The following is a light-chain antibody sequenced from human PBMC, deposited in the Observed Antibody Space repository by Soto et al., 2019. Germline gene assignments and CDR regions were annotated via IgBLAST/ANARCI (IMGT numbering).Light chain of an antibody. CDR1: QDISDY. V-gene: IGKV1-8*01. Sequence: AIRMTQSPSSLSASTGDRVTITCRASQDISDYLVWYQQKPGKAPKVLIHAASTLQGGVSSRFSGSRSGTDFTLTINSLQSEDFATYYCQHYYTYPWTVGQGTKVEV. CDR2: AAS. CDR3: QHYYTYPWT. J-gene: IGKJ1*01.